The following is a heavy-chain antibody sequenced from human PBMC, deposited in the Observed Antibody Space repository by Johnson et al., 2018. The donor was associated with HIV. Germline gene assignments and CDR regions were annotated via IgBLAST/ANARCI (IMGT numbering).Heavy chain of an antibody. CDR3: AKGWTTVTTRLDAFDI. J-gene: IGHJ3*02. CDR2: ISWNSGSR. Sequence: VQLVESGGGVARPGGSLRLSCAASGFTFDDYVMHWARQAPGKGLEWVSGISWNSGSRDYADSVKGRFTISRDNAKNSLYLQMNSLRAEDTALYYCAKGWTTVTTRLDAFDIWGQGTMVTVSS. CDR1: GFTFDDYV. V-gene: IGHV3-9*01. D-gene: IGHD4-11*01.